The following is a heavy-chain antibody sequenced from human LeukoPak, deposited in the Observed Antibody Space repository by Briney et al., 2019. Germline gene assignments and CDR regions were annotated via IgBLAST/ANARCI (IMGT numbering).Heavy chain of an antibody. J-gene: IGHJ4*02. CDR1: GFTFSDQW. CDR2: ISPDGRAT. CDR3: VRSIDY. Sequence: GGSLRLSCEASGFTFSDQWMSWVRQAPGKGLEWVANISPDGRATFYVACVKGRVTISRDNAKNSLYLQMYSLRAEDTAVYYCVRSIDYSGQGTLVTVSS. V-gene: IGHV3-7*01.